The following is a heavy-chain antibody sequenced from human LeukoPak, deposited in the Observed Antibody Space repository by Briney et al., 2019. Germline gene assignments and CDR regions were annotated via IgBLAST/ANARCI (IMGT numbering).Heavy chain of an antibody. CDR3: ARPRWPRDYYYGMDV. V-gene: IGHV3-33*01. Sequence: PGTSLTLSCTASGFSLSNYGMHWVRQAPGKGLEWVAIIWGDQRYKHYADSVKGRFTISRDNSKNTLYLQMNSLRAEDTAVYYCARPRWPRDYYYGMDVWGQGTTVTVSS. D-gene: IGHD4-23*01. CDR2: IWGDQRYK. CDR1: GFSLSNYG. J-gene: IGHJ6*02.